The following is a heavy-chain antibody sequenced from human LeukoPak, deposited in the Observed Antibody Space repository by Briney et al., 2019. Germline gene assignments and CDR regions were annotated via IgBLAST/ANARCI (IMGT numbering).Heavy chain of an antibody. CDR1: GGSISSYY. V-gene: IGHV4-59*08. D-gene: IGHD6-6*01. CDR2: IYYSGST. J-gene: IGHJ4*02. CDR3: ARGNGAEYYYDL. Sequence: SETLSLTCTVSGGSISSYYWSWIRQPPGKGLEWIGYIYYSGSTNYNPSLKSRVTISVDTSKNQFSLKLSSVTAADTAVYYCARGNGAEYYYDLWGQGTLVTVSS.